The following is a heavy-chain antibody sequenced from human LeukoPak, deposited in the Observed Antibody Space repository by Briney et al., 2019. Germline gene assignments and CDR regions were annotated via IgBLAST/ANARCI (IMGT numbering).Heavy chain of an antibody. CDR2: INHSGST. Sequence: SETLSLTCTVSGGSISSSSYYWSWIRQPPGKGLEWIGEINHSGSTNYNPSLKSRVTISVDTSKNQFSLKLSSVTAADTAVYYCARRGYSYGPWRGCIDYWGQGTLVTVSS. CDR1: GGSISSSSYY. D-gene: IGHD5-18*01. CDR3: ARRGYSYGPWRGCIDY. V-gene: IGHV4-39*07. J-gene: IGHJ4*02.